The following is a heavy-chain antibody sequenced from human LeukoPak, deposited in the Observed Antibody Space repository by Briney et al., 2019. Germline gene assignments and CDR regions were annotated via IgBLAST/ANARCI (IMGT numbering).Heavy chain of an antibody. CDR2: INAGNGNT. J-gene: IGHJ4*02. CDR3: ARGDYDILTGYYPPDY. V-gene: IGHV1-3*01. Sequence: GASVKVSCKASGYTFTSYAMHWVRQAPGQRLEWMGWINAGNGNTKYSQEFQGRVTITRDTSASTAYMELSSLRSDDTAVYYCARGDYDILTGYYPPDYWGQGTLVTVSS. CDR1: GYTFTSYA. D-gene: IGHD3-9*01.